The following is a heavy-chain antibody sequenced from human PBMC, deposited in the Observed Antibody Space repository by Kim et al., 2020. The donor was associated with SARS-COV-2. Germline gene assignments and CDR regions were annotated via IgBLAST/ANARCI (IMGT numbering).Heavy chain of an antibody. V-gene: IGHV3-7*01. Sequence: KYHVGSGKGRFTISRHNARNSLFLEMNSLRAEDSAVYYCATIASTVTDFDYWGQGTLVTVSS. D-gene: IGHD4-17*01. CDR3: ATIASTVTDFDY. J-gene: IGHJ4*02. CDR2: K.